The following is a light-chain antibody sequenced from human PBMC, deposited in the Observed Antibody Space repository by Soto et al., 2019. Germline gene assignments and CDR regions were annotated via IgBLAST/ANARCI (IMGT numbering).Light chain of an antibody. CDR3: CSYAGSYTFV. V-gene: IGLV2-11*01. CDR2: DVS. Sequence: QSVLTQPRSVSGSPGQSVTISCTGTSSDVGVYNYVSWYQQYPGKAPKIMIYDVSKRPSGVPDRFSGSKSDNTASLTISGLQAEDEAHSSCCSYAGSYTFVFGIGTKVTVL. CDR1: SSDVGVYNY. J-gene: IGLJ1*01.